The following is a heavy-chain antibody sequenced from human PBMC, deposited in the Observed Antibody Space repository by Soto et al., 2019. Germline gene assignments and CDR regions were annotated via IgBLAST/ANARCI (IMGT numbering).Heavy chain of an antibody. CDR3: ARHPTGTSNYYYYMDV. V-gene: IGHV5-51*01. D-gene: IGHD1-7*01. CDR1: GYSFTSYW. Sequence: GESLKISCQGSGYSFTSYWIGWVRQMPGKGLEWMGIIYPGDSDTRYSPSFQGQVTISADKSISTAYLQWSSLKASDTAMYYCARHPTGTSNYYYYMDVWGKGTTVTVSS. J-gene: IGHJ6*03. CDR2: IYPGDSDT.